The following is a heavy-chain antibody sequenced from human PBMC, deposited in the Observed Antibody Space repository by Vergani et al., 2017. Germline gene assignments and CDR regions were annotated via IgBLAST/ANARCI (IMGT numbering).Heavy chain of an antibody. CDR1: GFPFSSYA. CDR2: ISGSGGSK. V-gene: IGHV3-23*01. J-gene: IGHJ3*02. CDR3: ANPTSGSYSNPAFDI. D-gene: IGHD1-26*01. Sequence: EVQLLESGGGLVQPGGSLRLSCAASGFPFSSYAMSWVRQPPGRGLDWVSAISGSGGSKYYADHGKGRFTSSRDNSKNTLNLQMNSLRAEDTAVYYCANPTSGSYSNPAFDIWGQGTMVTVSS.